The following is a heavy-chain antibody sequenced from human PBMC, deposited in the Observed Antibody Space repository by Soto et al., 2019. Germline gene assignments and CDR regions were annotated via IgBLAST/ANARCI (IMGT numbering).Heavy chain of an antibody. V-gene: IGHV3-23*01. CDR1: GFTFSNYA. D-gene: IGHD3-10*01. CDR3: AKKYYFGSGSYVFDFEY. CDR2: MSGTAGNT. Sequence: EVQLLESGGGSVQPGGSLRPSCAASGFTFSNYAMTWVRQAPGKGLEWVSTMSGTAGNTYYADSVKGRFTISRDNSKNTLYLQMNSLRAEDTAVYYCAKKYYFGSGSYVFDFEYWGQGTLVTVSS. J-gene: IGHJ4*02.